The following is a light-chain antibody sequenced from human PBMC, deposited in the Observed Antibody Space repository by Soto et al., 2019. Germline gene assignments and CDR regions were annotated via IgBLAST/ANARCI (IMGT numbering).Light chain of an antibody. CDR1: SSAVGSYNR. V-gene: IGLV2-18*02. CDR2: EVS. J-gene: IGLJ1*01. Sequence: QSVLTQPPSVSGSPGQSVTISCPGTSSAVGSYNRVSWYQQSPGTAPKLMIYEVSNRPSGVPDRFSGSRSGNTASLTISGLQAEDEAHYYCGSFTSRNTYVFGTGTKVTVL. CDR3: GSFTSRNTYV.